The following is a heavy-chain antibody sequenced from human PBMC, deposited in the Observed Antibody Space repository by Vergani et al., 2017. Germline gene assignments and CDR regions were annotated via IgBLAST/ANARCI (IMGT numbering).Heavy chain of an antibody. V-gene: IGHV3-15*01. Sequence: EVQLVESGGGLVKPGGSLRLSCAASGFTFSNAWMSWVRQAPGKGLEWVGRIKSKTDGGTTDYAAPVKGRFTISRDDSKNTLYLQMNSLKTEDTAVYYCARDRSLAVAGTFDYWGQGTLVTVSS. CDR2: IKSKTDGGTT. J-gene: IGHJ4*02. CDR1: GFTFSNAW. D-gene: IGHD6-19*01. CDR3: ARDRSLAVAGTFDY.